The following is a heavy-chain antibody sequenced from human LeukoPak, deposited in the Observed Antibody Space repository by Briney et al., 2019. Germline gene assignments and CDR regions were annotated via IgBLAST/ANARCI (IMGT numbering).Heavy chain of an antibody. Sequence: LQTLSLTCTVSGGSISSGDYYWSWIRQPPGKGLEWIGYIYYSGSTYYNPSLKSRVTISVDTSKNQFSLKLSSVTAADTAVYYCAREIFGVVKASYYYYMDVWGKGTTVTVSS. CDR3: AREIFGVVKASYYYYMDV. V-gene: IGHV4-30-4*08. D-gene: IGHD3-3*01. CDR1: GGSISSGDYY. J-gene: IGHJ6*03. CDR2: IYYSGST.